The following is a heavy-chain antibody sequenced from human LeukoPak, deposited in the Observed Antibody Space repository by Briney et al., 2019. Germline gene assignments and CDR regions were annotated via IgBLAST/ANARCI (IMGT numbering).Heavy chain of an antibody. CDR3: ARARYIPTERGDDAFDI. Sequence: ASVKVSCKASGYTFTSYGISWVRQAPGQGLEWMGWISAYNGNTNYAQKLQGRVTMTTDTSTSTAYMELRSLRSDDMAVYYCARARYIPTERGDDAFDIWGQGTVVTVSS. D-gene: IGHD1-1*01. CDR1: GYTFTSYG. CDR2: ISAYNGNT. J-gene: IGHJ3*02. V-gene: IGHV1-18*03.